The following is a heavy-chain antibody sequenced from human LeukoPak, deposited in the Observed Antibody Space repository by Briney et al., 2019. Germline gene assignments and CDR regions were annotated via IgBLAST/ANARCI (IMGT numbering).Heavy chain of an antibody. CDR1: GGSISSSNW. CDR2: IYHSGST. CDR3: ARDPTMIVVASTPEAFDV. V-gene: IGHV4-4*02. J-gene: IGHJ3*01. D-gene: IGHD3-22*01. Sequence: PSETLSLTCAVSGGSISSSNWWSWVRQPPGKGLEWIGEIYHSGSTNYNPSLKSRVTISVDKSKNQFSLKLSSVTAADTAVYYCARDPTMIVVASTPEAFDVWGQGTMVTVSS.